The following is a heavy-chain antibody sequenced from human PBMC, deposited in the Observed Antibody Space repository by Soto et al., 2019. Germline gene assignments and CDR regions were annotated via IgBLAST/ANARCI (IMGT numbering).Heavy chain of an antibody. D-gene: IGHD3-22*01. Sequence: PGGSLRLSCAASGFTFSSYGMHWVRQAPGKGLEWVAVIWYDGSNKYYADSVKGRFTISRDNSKNTLYLQMNSLRAEDTAVYYCARATYSNYDSSGYYSSYYYYGMDVWGQGTTVTVSS. CDR2: IWYDGSNK. J-gene: IGHJ6*02. V-gene: IGHV3-33*01. CDR1: GFTFSSYG. CDR3: ARATYSNYDSSGYYSSYYYYGMDV.